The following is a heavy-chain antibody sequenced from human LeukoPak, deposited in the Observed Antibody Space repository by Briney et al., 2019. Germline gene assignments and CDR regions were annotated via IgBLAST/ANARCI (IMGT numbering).Heavy chain of an antibody. Sequence: SETLSLTCTVSGGSISDDGYYWSWLRQLPGKGLEWIGHIYYGGTTEYNPSLESRITISVATSKTQFSLKLNSVTAADTAVYYCARGGATVTDYWGQGNLVTVSS. CDR2: IYYGGTT. CDR1: GGSISDDGYY. D-gene: IGHD4-17*01. J-gene: IGHJ4*02. V-gene: IGHV4-31*03. CDR3: ARGGATVTDY.